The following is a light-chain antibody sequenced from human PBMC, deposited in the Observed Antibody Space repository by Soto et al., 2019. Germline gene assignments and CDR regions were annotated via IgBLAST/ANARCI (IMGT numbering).Light chain of an antibody. Sequence: EIVMTQSPASQSVSPGERVTLSCRASQSVSSNLAWYQQQPGQTPGLLIYDASTRVFGITARFSGSGSGTEFTLTISSLQSEDFAVYYCQQYNDWLYTFGQGTKLEIK. J-gene: IGKJ2*01. CDR2: DAS. CDR1: QSVSSN. V-gene: IGKV3-15*01. CDR3: QQYNDWLYT.